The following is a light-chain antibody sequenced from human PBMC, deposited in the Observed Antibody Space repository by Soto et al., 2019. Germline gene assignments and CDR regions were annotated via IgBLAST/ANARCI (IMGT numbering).Light chain of an antibody. Sequence: EIVMTQSPATLSVSPGERATLSCRASQSVSSNLAWYQQKPGQAPRLLIYDASNRATGIPARFSGSGSGTDFTLTISSLEPEDFAVYYCQQRSNWPLLITFGQGTRLEIK. CDR3: QQRSNWPLLIT. CDR1: QSVSSN. CDR2: DAS. V-gene: IGKV3-11*01. J-gene: IGKJ5*01.